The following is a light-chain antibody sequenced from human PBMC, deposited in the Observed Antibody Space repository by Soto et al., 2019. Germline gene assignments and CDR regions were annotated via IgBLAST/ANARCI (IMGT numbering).Light chain of an antibody. J-gene: IGLJ1*01. CDR2: DVS. CDR1: SSDVGGYTY. Sequence: QSALTQPRSVSGSPGQSVSISCTGTSSDVGGYTYVSWYQQHPGKAPKVMIYDVSKRPSGVPDRFSGSKSGNTASLTISGLKSEDEADYYCCSYAGRYTYVFGTGTK. CDR3: CSYAGRYTYV. V-gene: IGLV2-11*01.